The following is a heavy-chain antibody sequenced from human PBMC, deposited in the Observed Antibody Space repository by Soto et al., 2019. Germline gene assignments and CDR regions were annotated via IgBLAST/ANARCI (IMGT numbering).Heavy chain of an antibody. CDR1: GYTLTELS. D-gene: IGHD3-10*01. J-gene: IGHJ5*02. V-gene: IGHV1-24*01. CDR2: FDPEDGET. Sequence: ASVKVSCKVSGYTLTELSMHWLRQAPGKGLEWMGGFDPEDGETIYAQKFQGRVTMTEDTSTDTAYMELSSLRSEDTAVYYCATATMVRGVMLPGWFDPWGQGTLVTVSS. CDR3: ATATMVRGVMLPGWFDP.